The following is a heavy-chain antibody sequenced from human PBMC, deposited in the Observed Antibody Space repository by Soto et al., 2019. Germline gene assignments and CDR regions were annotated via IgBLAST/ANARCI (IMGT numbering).Heavy chain of an antibody. J-gene: IGHJ4*02. Sequence: EVQLLESGGGLVQPGGSLRLSCAASGFTFSSYAMSWVRQAPGKGLEWVSAISGSGGSTYYADSVKGRFTISRDNSKNTLYLQMNSLRAEDTAVYYCAKFVSDIVTGHYYFDYWGQGTLVTVSS. CDR1: GFTFSSYA. CDR2: ISGSGGST. V-gene: IGHV3-23*01. D-gene: IGHD3-9*01. CDR3: AKFVSDIVTGHYYFDY.